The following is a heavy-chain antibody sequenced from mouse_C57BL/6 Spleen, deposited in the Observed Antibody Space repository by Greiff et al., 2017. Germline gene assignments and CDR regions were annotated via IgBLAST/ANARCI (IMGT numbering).Heavy chain of an antibody. J-gene: IGHJ2*01. V-gene: IGHV1-50*01. CDR1: GYTFTSYW. Sequence: QVQLQQPGAELVKPGASVKLSCKASGYTFTSYWMQWVKQRPGQGLEWIGEIDPSDRYTKDNQKFKGTATLSVDTSSSTAYMQLSSLTSEDSAIYYCTRWALTVFGYWGQGTTLTVSS. CDR2: IDPSDRYT. D-gene: IGHD4-1*01. CDR3: TRWALTVFGY.